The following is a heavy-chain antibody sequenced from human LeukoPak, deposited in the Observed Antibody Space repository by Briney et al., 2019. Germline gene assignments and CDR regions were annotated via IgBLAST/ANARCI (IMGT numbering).Heavy chain of an antibody. Sequence: ASVKVSCKASGGTFSSYAISWVRQAPGQGLEWMGIINPSGGSTSYAQKFQGRVTMTRDTSTSTVHMELSSLRSEDTAVYYCAGVTKHYDILTAVALDYFDYWGQGTLVTVSS. CDR1: GGTFSSYA. J-gene: IGHJ4*02. CDR2: INPSGGST. CDR3: AGVTKHYDILTAVALDYFDY. D-gene: IGHD3-9*01. V-gene: IGHV1-46*01.